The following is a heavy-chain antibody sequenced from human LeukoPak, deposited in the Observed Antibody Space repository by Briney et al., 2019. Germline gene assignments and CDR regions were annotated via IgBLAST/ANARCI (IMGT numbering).Heavy chain of an antibody. V-gene: IGHV4-59*01. CDR2: IYYSGST. CDR3: ARAVRGVTFSVDY. Sequence: PSETLSLTCTVSGGSISSYYWSWLRQPPGKGLEWIGYIYYSGSTNYNPSLKSRVTISVDTSKNQFSLKLSSVTAADTAVYYCARAVRGVTFSVDYWGQGTLVTVSS. J-gene: IGHJ4*02. CDR1: GGSISSYY. D-gene: IGHD3-10*01.